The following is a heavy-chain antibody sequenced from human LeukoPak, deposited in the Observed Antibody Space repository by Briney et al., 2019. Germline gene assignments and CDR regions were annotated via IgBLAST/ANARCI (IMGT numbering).Heavy chain of an antibody. Sequence: GGSLRLSCAASGFTFSSYGMHWVRQAPGKGLEWVAVISYDGSNKYYADSVKGRFTISRDNSKNTLYLQMNSLRAEDTAVYYCARDRIQLWFHAFDIWGQGTMVTVSS. CDR2: ISYDGSNK. CDR1: GFTFSSYG. D-gene: IGHD5-18*01. J-gene: IGHJ3*02. V-gene: IGHV3-30*03. CDR3: ARDRIQLWFHAFDI.